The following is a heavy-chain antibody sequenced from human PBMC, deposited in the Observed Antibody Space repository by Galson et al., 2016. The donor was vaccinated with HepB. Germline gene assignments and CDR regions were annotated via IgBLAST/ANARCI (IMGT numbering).Heavy chain of an antibody. CDR1: GYTFTGYY. CDR2: INPNSGGT. Sequence: SVKVSCKASGYTFTGYYIHWVRQAPGQGLEWMGWINPNSGGTKYAQKFQGWVTMTRDTSISTAYMELNSLRSEDTAPYYCMSDVYCSGGSCSIPWGQGTLVTVSS. D-gene: IGHD2-15*01. V-gene: IGHV1-2*04. J-gene: IGHJ5*02. CDR3: MSDVYCSGGSCSIP.